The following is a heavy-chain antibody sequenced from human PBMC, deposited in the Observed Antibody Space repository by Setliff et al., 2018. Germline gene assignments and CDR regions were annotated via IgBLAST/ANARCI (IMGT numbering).Heavy chain of an antibody. J-gene: IGHJ6*03. Sequence: GASVKVSCKASGYTFTNYGISWVRQAPGQGLEWMGWISAYNDNTNYAQKVQGRVTMTTDTSTSTAYMELRSLTSDDTAVYYCAREGRRYYDSSGYYYDPYYYYYMDVWGKGTTVTVSS. CDR2: ISAYNDNT. CDR3: AREGRRYYDSSGYYYDPYYYYYMDV. D-gene: IGHD3-22*01. V-gene: IGHV1-18*01. CDR1: GYTFTNYG.